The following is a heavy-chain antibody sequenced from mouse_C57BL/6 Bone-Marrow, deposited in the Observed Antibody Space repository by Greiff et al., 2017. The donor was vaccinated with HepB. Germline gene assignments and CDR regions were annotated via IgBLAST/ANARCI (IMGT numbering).Heavy chain of an antibody. D-gene: IGHD4-1*01. Sequence: EVHLVESGGGLVQPGGSLSLSCAASGFTFTDYYMSWVRQPPGKALEWLGFIRNKANGYTTEYSASLKGRFTISRDNYQSILYLQMNALRAEDSATYYCASNWAWFAYWGQGTLVTVSA. J-gene: IGHJ3*01. CDR1: GFTFTDYY. CDR2: IRNKANGYTT. V-gene: IGHV7-3*01. CDR3: ASNWAWFAY.